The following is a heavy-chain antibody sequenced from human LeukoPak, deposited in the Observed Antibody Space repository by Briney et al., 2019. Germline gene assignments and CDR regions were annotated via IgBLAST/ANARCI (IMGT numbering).Heavy chain of an antibody. Sequence: SETLSLTCTVSGGSISSYYLSWIRQPPGKGLEWIGYIYYSGSTNYNPSLQSRVTISVDTSKNQFSLKLSSVTAADTAVCYCARATYSSGWGTSDYWGQGTLVTVSS. D-gene: IGHD6-19*01. CDR3: ARATYSSGWGTSDY. CDR1: GGSISSYY. CDR2: IYYSGST. J-gene: IGHJ4*02. V-gene: IGHV4-59*01.